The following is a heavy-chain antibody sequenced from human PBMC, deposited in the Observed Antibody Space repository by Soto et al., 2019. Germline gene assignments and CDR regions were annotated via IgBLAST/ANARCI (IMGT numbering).Heavy chain of an antibody. D-gene: IGHD6-6*01. V-gene: IGHV3-64*01. CDR2: ISSNGGST. J-gene: IGHJ6*03. CDR1: GFTFSSYA. Sequence: GGSLRLSCAASGFTFSSYAMHWVRQAPGKGLEYVSAISSNGGSTYYANSVKGRFTISRDNSKNTLYLQMGSLRAEDMAVYYCARDGQQLAPADYYYYYYMDVWGKGTTVTVSS. CDR3: ARDGQQLAPADYYYYYYMDV.